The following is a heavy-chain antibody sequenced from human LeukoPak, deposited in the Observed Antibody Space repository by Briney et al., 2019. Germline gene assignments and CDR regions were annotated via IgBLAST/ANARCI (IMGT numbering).Heavy chain of an antibody. CDR1: GYTFTGYY. Sequence: ASVTVSCKASGYTFTGYYMHWVRQAPGQGLEWMGWIDPNSGGTNYAQKFQGRVTMTRDTSISTAYMELSRLRSDDTAVYYCARAEITMIVVVLDYWGQGTLVTVSS. D-gene: IGHD3-22*01. V-gene: IGHV1-2*02. CDR3: ARAEITMIVVVLDY. J-gene: IGHJ4*02. CDR2: IDPNSGGT.